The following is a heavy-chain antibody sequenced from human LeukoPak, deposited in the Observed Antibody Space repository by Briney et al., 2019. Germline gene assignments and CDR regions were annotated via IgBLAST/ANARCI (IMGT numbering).Heavy chain of an antibody. V-gene: IGHV1-46*04. Sequence: ASVKLSCKASGYTFTTSHMHWVRQAPGQGLEWIGIIIPSGGSTSYAQKLQGRVTMTSDTSTSTAYMELSSLKSEDTAVYYCARDGGDGSGYYYYGYWGQGTLVTVSS. CDR1: GYTFTTSH. CDR2: IIPSGGST. CDR3: ARDGGDGSGYYYYGY. D-gene: IGHD3-22*01. J-gene: IGHJ4*02.